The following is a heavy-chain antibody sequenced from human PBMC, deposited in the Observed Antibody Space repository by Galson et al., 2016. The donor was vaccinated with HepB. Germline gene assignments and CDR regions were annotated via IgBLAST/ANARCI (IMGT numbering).Heavy chain of an antibody. D-gene: IGHD2-15*01. CDR3: AREACNGGSCYSNPTGYWYFDL. CDR2: IYHTGST. J-gene: IGHJ2*01. Sequence: LTCAVSGGSISSSYWWSWVRQPPGKGLEWIGEIYHTGSTKYSPSLKSRVTISVDKSQNQFSLQLTSVTAADTAVYYCAREACNGGSCYSNPTGYWYFDLWGRGTLVTLSS. V-gene: IGHV4-4*02. CDR1: GGSISSSYW.